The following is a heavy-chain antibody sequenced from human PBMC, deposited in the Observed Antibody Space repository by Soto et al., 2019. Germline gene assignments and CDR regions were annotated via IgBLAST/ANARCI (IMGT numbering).Heavy chain of an antibody. CDR2: IKSKTDGGAT. D-gene: IGHD3-22*01. J-gene: IGHJ4*02. Sequence: GGSLRLSCAASGFTFSIAWMNWVRQAPGKGLEWVGRIKSKTDGGATDYAAPVKGRFIISRDDSKDTLYLQMNSLKTEDTAVYYCATDYYDSSGYYVLGYWGQGTLVTVSS. V-gene: IGHV3-15*07. CDR3: ATDYYDSSGYYVLGY. CDR1: GFTFSIAW.